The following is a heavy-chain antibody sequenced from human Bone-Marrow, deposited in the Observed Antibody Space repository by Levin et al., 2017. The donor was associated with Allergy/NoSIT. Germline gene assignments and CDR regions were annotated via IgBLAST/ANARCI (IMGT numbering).Heavy chain of an antibody. J-gene: IGHJ4*02. CDR1: GFTFSSYS. Sequence: GGSLRLSCAASGFTFSSYSMNWVRQAPGKGLEWVSSISSSSSYIYYADSVKGRFTISRDNAKNSLYLQMNSLRAEDTAVYYCARDYRSGMSFFDYWGQGTLVTVSS. CDR3: ARDYRSGMSFFDY. CDR2: ISSSSSYI. D-gene: IGHD3-16*02. V-gene: IGHV3-21*01.